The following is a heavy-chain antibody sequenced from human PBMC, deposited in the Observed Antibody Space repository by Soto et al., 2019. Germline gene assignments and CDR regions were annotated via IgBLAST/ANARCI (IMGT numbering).Heavy chain of an antibody. J-gene: IGHJ4*02. CDR1: SGSIDNVYW. D-gene: IGHD1-26*01. Sequence: SETLSLTCAVSSGSIDNVYWWIWVRQSPGKGLEWIGDIYYDGSTNYNPSLKSRVTISVDTSKNQFSLKLSSVTAADTAVYYYARLGYSRNFDYWGQGTLVTVSS. CDR2: IYYDGST. V-gene: IGHV4-4*02. CDR3: ARLGYSRNFDY.